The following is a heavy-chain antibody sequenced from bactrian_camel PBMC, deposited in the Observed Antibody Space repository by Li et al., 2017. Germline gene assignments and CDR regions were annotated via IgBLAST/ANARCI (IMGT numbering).Heavy chain of an antibody. CDR1: AFTYSSYC. J-gene: IGHJ4*01. V-gene: IGHV3S1*01. D-gene: IGHD3*01. CDR2: IYAGGATP. CDR3: AADVTREWFWSGATQILAVQY. Sequence: HVQLVESGGGSVQAGGSLRLSCTSSAFTYSSYCMAWFRRPPGQEREGVAAIYAGGATPDYVDSVKGRFTISLDNAKNTLYLQMNRLKSEDTAMYYCAADVTREWFWSGATQILAVQYRGQGTQVTVS.